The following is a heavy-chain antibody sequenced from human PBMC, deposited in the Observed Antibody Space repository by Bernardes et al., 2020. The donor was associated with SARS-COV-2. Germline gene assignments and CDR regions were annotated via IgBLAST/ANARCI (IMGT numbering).Heavy chain of an antibody. V-gene: IGHV3-30*01. J-gene: IGHJ6*02. D-gene: IGHD2-15*01. CDR1: GFTFSSYA. Sequence: GGSLRLSRAASGFTFSSYAMHWVRQAPGKGLEWVAVISYDGSNKYYADSVKGRFTISRDNSKNTLYLQMNSLRAEDTAVYYCASSFGGSYYYGMDVWGQGTTVTVSS. CDR2: ISYDGSNK. CDR3: ASSFGGSYYYGMDV.